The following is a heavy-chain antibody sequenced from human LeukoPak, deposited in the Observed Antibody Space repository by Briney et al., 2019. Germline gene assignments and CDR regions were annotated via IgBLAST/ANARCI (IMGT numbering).Heavy chain of an antibody. J-gene: IGHJ4*02. V-gene: IGHV4-59*08. Sequence: SETLSPTCAVYGGSFSGYYWSWIRQPPGKGLEWIGYIYYSGSTNYNPSLKSRVTISVDTSKNQFSLKLSSVTAADTAVYYCARHDRGYYDSSGYYRPGVDFDYWGQGTLVTVSS. CDR1: GGSFSGYY. CDR2: IYYSGST. D-gene: IGHD3-22*01. CDR3: ARHDRGYYDSSGYYRPGVDFDY.